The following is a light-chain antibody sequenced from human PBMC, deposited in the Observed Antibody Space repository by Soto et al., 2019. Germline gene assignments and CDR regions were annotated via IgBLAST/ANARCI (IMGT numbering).Light chain of an antibody. CDR3: HQRSNWPPDT. CDR1: QSVHTF. Sequence: EVVLTQSPDTLSLSPGEGASLSCRASQSVHTFLAWYQQKPGQPPRLLIYGASTRAPGVPARFSGSGSRTDFTLTITSLEPEDFAVYYCHQRSNWPPDTFGQGTRL. J-gene: IGKJ5*01. V-gene: IGKV3-11*01. CDR2: GAS.